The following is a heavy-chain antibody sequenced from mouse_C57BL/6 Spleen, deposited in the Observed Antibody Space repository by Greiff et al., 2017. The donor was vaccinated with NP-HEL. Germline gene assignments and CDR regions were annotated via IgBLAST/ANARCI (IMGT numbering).Heavy chain of an antibody. CDR3: ARHEDVYYDYEGTWFAY. Sequence: QVHVKQSGAELVKPGASVKLSCKASGYTFTEYTIHWVKQRSGQGLEWIGWFYPGSGSIKYNEKFKDKATLTADKSSSTVYMELSRLTSEDSAVYFCARHEDVYYDYEGTWFAYWGQGTLVTVSA. J-gene: IGHJ3*01. CDR1: GYTFTEYT. CDR2: FYPGSGSI. D-gene: IGHD2-4*01. V-gene: IGHV1-62-2*01.